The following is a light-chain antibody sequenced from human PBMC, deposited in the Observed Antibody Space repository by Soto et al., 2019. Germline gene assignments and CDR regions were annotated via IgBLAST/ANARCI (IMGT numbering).Light chain of an antibody. J-gene: IGKJ3*01. CDR3: QHYGSSLFT. CDR2: GAS. Sequence: EIVLTQSPGTLSLSPGERATLTCRASQSFSSSYLAWYQQKPSKAPRLLIYGASSRATGTPARFSGSGSGTDFTLTISSLEPEDFAVYYCQHYGSSLFTFGPGTKVDVK. CDR1: QSFSSSY. V-gene: IGKV3-20*01.